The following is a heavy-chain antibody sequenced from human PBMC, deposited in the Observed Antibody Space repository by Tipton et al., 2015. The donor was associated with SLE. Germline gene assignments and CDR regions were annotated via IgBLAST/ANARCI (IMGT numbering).Heavy chain of an antibody. CDR3: ARGGPHDAFDI. V-gene: IGHV4-30-2*01. CDR1: GGSISSGGYS. Sequence: TLSLTCAVSGGSISSGGYSWSWIRQPPGKGLEWIGYIYHSGSTYYNPSHKSRVTISVDRSKNQFSLKLSSVTAADTAVYYCARGGPHDAFDIWGQGTMVTVSS. CDR2: IYHSGST. J-gene: IGHJ3*02.